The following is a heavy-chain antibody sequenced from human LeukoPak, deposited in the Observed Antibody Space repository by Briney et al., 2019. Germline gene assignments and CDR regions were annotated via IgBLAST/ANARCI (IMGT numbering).Heavy chain of an antibody. CDR3: ARERKTYYYGSGPFNGYMDV. Sequence: PGGSLRLSCAVSGFTFSDYYMDWVRQTPGRGLEWVARSRDKAHSYTTEYAASVRGRFTISRDESKNSLYLQMNSLRAEDTAVYYCARERKTYYYGSGPFNGYMDVWGKGTTVTVSS. CDR1: GFTFSDYY. V-gene: IGHV3-72*01. D-gene: IGHD3-10*01. J-gene: IGHJ6*03. CDR2: SRDKAHSYTT.